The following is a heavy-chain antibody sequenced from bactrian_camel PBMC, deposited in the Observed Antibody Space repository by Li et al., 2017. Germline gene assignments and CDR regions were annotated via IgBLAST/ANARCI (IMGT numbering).Heavy chain of an antibody. V-gene: IGHV3S63*01. J-gene: IGHJ4*01. Sequence: HVQLVESGGGSVQAGGSLRLSCVASGDTIGRYCMGWFRQIPDKEREGVASITRIHGGTAYADSVKGRFIISRDNTKNTWYLQMNILKPEDTAMYYCAAVVGCSTAPWLRDPGQRQGPIYWGQGTQVTVS. CDR1: GDTIGRYC. CDR2: ITRIHGGT. D-gene: IGHD7*01. CDR3: AAVVGCSTAPWLRDPGQRQGPIY.